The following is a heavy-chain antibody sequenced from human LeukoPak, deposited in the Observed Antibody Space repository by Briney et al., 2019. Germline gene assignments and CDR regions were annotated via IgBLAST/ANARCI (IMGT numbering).Heavy chain of an antibody. V-gene: IGHV1-18*01. Sequence: ASVKVSCKASGYTFTSYGISWVRQAPGQGLEWMGWIRAYNGNTNYAQKLQGRVTMTTDTSTSTAYMELRSLRSDDTAVYYCARSRTYYYDSSGYGAEGYWGQGTLVTVSS. CDR1: GYTFTSYG. J-gene: IGHJ4*02. CDR3: ARSRTYYYDSSGYGAEGY. D-gene: IGHD3-22*01. CDR2: IRAYNGNT.